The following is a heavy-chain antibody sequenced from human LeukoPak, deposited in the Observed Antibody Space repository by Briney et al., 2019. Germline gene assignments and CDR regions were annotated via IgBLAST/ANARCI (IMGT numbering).Heavy chain of an antibody. J-gene: IGHJ4*02. D-gene: IGHD2-2*01. Sequence: SETLSLTCTVSGYSISSGYYWGWIRQPPGKGLEWIANIYHTGSAHYNPSLKSRVTISVDTSTNQFSLKLSSVTAADTAVYYCARYCTSTTCILRGFDYWGQGTLVTVSS. CDR3: ARYCTSTTCILRGFDY. CDR1: GYSISSGYY. V-gene: IGHV4-38-2*02. CDR2: IYHTGSA.